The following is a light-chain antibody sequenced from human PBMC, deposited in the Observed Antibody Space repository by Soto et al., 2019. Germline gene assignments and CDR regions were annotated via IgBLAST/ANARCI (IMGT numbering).Light chain of an antibody. V-gene: IGLV2-14*01. CDR1: ITDVGGYNA. CDR2: EVT. Sequence: CPRGQPASVSGSPGQTITISCTGTITDVGGYNAVSWYQHHPGKAPKLIIYEVTHRPSGVSDRFSASKSGNTASLTISGLQAEDQADYSRKSFRVSHLYVFGTGTKVTAL. J-gene: IGLJ1*01. CDR3: KSFRVSHLYV.